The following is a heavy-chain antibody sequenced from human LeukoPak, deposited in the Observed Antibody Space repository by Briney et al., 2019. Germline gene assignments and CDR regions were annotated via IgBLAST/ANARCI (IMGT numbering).Heavy chain of an antibody. D-gene: IGHD1-26*01. CDR2: ISYDGSNK. Sequence: GGSLRLSCAASGFTFSSYGMHWVRQAPGKGLEWVAVISYDGSNKYYADSVKGRLTISRDNSKNTLYLQMNSLRAEDTAVYYCAKCKWELLGAFDIWGQGTMVTVSS. CDR1: GFTFSSYG. J-gene: IGHJ3*02. V-gene: IGHV3-30*18. CDR3: AKCKWELLGAFDI.